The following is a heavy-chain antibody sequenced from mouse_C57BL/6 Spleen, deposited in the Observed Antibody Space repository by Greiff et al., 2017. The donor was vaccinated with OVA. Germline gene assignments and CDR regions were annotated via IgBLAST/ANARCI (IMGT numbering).Heavy chain of an antibody. CDR3: ARKGGSSYDYFDY. D-gene: IGHD1-1*01. Sequence: QVQLQQPGAELVMPGASVKLSCKASGYTFTSYWMHWVKQRPGQGLEWIGEIDPSDSYTNYNQKFKGKSTLTVDKSSSTADMQLSSLTSEDSAVYYCARKGGSSYDYFDYWGQGTTLTVSS. CDR1: GYTFTSYW. CDR2: IDPSDSYT. J-gene: IGHJ2*01. V-gene: IGHV1-69*01.